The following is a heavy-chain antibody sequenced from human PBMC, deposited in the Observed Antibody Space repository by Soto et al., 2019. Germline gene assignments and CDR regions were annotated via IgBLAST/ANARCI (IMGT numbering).Heavy chain of an antibody. V-gene: IGHV4-34*01. Sequence: KASETLSLTCAVYGGSFSGYYWSWIRQPPGKGLEWIGEINHSGSTNYNPSLKSRVTISVDTSKNQFSLKLSSVTAADTAVYYCARTGYVGFDYWGQGTLVTVSS. D-gene: IGHD5-12*01. CDR3: ARTGYVGFDY. CDR2: INHSGST. J-gene: IGHJ4*02. CDR1: GGSFSGYY.